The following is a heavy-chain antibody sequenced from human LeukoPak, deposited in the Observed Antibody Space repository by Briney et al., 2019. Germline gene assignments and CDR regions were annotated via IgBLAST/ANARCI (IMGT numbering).Heavy chain of an antibody. CDR2: IYSGGST. CDR1: GFTVSSNY. V-gene: IGHV3-53*01. J-gene: IGHJ6*03. CDR3: ARDQGSVYYDSSGYPYYYYYMDV. Sequence: GGSLRLSCEASGFTVSSNYMSWVRQAPGKGLEWVSVIYSGGSTYYADSVKGRFTISRDNSKNTLYLQMNSLRAEDTAVYYCARDQGSVYYDSSGYPYYYYYMDVWGKGTTVTVSS. D-gene: IGHD3-22*01.